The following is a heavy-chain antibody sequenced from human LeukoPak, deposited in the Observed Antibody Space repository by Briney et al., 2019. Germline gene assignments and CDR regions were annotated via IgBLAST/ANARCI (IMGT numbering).Heavy chain of an antibody. V-gene: IGHV3-23*01. D-gene: IGHD2-15*01. J-gene: IGHJ4*02. CDR3: ARACDSCYSYYYFDY. Sequence: PGGSLRLSCAASGFTFSSYAMSWVRQAPGKGLEWVSAISGSGGSTYYADSVKGRFTISRDNSKNTLYLQMNSLRAEDTAVYYCARACDSCYSYYYFDYWGQGTLVTVSS. CDR1: GFTFSSYA. CDR2: ISGSGGST.